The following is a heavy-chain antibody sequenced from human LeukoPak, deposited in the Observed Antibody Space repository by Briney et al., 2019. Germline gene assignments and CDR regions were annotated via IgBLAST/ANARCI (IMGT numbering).Heavy chain of an antibody. D-gene: IGHD6-13*01. V-gene: IGHV3-30*02. J-gene: IGHJ4*02. Sequence: GGSLRLSCAASGFTFSSYGMHWVRQAPGKGLEWVAFIRSCGGINKYFADSVKGRFTISRDDSKDTLYLQMNSLRPEDTAVYYCAKDTGIWSDYWGQGTLVTVSS. CDR1: GFTFSSYG. CDR3: AKDTGIWSDY. CDR2: IRSCGGINK.